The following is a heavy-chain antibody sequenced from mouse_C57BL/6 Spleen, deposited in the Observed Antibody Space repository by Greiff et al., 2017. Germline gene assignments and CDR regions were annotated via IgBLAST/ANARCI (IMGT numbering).Heavy chain of an antibody. Sequence: EVQLVESGGGLVKPGGSLKLSCAASGFTFSDYGMHWVRQAPEKGLEWVAYISSGSSTIYYADTVKGRFTISRDNAKNTLFLQMTSLRSEDTAMYYCARQGSSYAMDDWGQGTSVTVSS. CDR1: GFTFSDYG. V-gene: IGHV5-17*01. CDR3: ARQGSSYAMDD. D-gene: IGHD3-3*01. J-gene: IGHJ4*01. CDR2: ISSGSSTI.